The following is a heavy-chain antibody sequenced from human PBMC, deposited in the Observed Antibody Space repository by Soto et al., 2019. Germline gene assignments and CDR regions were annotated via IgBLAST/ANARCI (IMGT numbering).Heavy chain of an antibody. CDR3: AREEVAVGLYYYYYGMDV. Sequence: GGSLRLSCAASGFTFSSYGMHWVRQAPGKGLEWVAVIWYDGSNKYYADSVKGRFTISRDNSKNTLYLQMNSLRAEDTAVYYCAREEVAVGLYYYYYGMDVWGQGTMVTVSS. CDR2: IWYDGSNK. V-gene: IGHV3-33*01. CDR1: GFTFSSYG. D-gene: IGHD6-19*01. J-gene: IGHJ6*02.